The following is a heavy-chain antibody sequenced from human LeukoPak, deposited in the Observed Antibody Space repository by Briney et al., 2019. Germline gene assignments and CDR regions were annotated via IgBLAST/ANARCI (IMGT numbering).Heavy chain of an antibody. CDR3: ARGNSILNWFDP. D-gene: IGHD4-11*01. V-gene: IGHV4-59*01. Sequence: SETLSLTCTVSGGSISSYYWSWIRQPPGKGLEWIGYIYYSGSTNYNPSLKSRVTISVDTSKNQFSLKLSPVTAADTAVYYCARGNSILNWFDPWGQGTLVTVSS. J-gene: IGHJ5*02. CDR2: IYYSGST. CDR1: GGSISSYY.